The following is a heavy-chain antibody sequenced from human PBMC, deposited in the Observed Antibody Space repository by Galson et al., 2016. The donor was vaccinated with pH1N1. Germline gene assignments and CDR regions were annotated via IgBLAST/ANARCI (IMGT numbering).Heavy chain of an antibody. J-gene: IGHJ4*01. D-gene: IGHD6-6*01. Sequence: SLRLSCAASGLTFSSYAMHWVRQAPGRGLEWVSTITGSGGSTYYPDSVKGRFTISRDNSKKTLYLQMNSLRAEDTAVYHCAKASRSSSGYYFEYWGHGTLVPSSP. CDR2: ITGSGGST. CDR3: AKASRSSSGYYFEY. CDR1: GLTFSSYA. V-gene: IGHV3-23*01.